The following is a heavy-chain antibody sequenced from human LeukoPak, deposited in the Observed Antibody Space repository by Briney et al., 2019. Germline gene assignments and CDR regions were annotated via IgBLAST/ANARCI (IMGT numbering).Heavy chain of an antibody. CDR3: ARDSLPDTAMATILNWFDP. D-gene: IGHD5-18*01. V-gene: IGHV1-18*01. CDR2: ISAYNGNT. Sequence: GASVTLSCKASGYTFTIYGISWVRQAPGPGLEWMGWISAYNGNTNYAQKLQGRVTMTTDTSTSTAYMELRSLRSDDTAVYYCARDSLPDTAMATILNWFDPWGQGTLVTVSS. CDR1: GYTFTIYG. J-gene: IGHJ5*02.